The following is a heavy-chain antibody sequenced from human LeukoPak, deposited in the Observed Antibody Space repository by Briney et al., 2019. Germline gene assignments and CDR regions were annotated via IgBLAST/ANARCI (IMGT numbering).Heavy chain of an antibody. CDR3: AKDLAPYSSSWYGAVDY. V-gene: IGHV3-9*01. Sequence: GGSLRLSCAASGFTFDDYAVHWVRQAPGKGLEWVSGISWNSGSIGYADSVKGRFTISRDNAKNSLYLQMNSLRAEDTALYYCAKDLAPYSSSWYGAVDYWGQGTLVTVSS. D-gene: IGHD6-13*01. CDR2: ISWNSGSI. CDR1: GFTFDDYA. J-gene: IGHJ4*02.